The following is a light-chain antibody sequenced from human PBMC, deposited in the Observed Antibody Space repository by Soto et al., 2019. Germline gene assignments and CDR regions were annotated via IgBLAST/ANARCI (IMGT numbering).Light chain of an antibody. V-gene: IGKV3-20*01. CDR1: QSVGINY. CDR2: GAS. CDR3: QQYTTSPVT. Sequence: EIVLTQSPGTLSLSPGERATLYCRASQSVGINYLAGYQQKPGQAPRVLIYGASSRATGIPDRCSGSGAGADFSLNISRLEPEDLAVYYGQQYTTSPVTFGPGTKVDIK. J-gene: IGKJ3*01.